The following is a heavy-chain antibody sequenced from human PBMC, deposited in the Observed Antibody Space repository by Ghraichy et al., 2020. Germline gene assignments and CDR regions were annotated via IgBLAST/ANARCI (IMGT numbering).Heavy chain of an antibody. CDR1: GFTFSSSW. CDR3: VRGASFDF. J-gene: IGHJ4*02. Sequence: GGSLRLSCAASGFTFSSSWMHWVRQAPGKGLMWVSRINSDGSSTGYADSVKGRFTISRDNAKNTLYLQMNSLRAEDTALYYCVRGASFDFWGQGTLVTVSS. CDR2: INSDGSST. V-gene: IGHV3-74*01.